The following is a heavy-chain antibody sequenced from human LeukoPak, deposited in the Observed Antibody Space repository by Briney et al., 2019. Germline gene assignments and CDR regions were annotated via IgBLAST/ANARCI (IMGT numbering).Heavy chain of an antibody. J-gene: IGHJ4*02. V-gene: IGHV3-30-3*01. CDR1: GFTFSSYA. CDR2: ISYDGDDGSNV. D-gene: IGHD5-24*01. CDR3: ARAPTKRWLQPIDY. Sequence: GGSLRLSCAASGFTFSSYAMHWVRQAPGKGLEWVAVISYDGDDGSNVYYADSVKGRFTISRDNSKNTLYLRMNSLRAEDTAVYYCARAPTKRWLQPIDYWGQGTLVTVSS.